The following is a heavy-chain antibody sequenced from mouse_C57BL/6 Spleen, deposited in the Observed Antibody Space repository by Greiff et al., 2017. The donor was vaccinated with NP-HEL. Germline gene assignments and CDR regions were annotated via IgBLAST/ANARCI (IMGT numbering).Heavy chain of an antibody. CDR3: ARSYSSNYGFAY. CDR2: INYDGSST. D-gene: IGHD2-5*01. J-gene: IGHJ3*01. CDR1: GFTFSDYY. Sequence: EVKLMESEGGLVQPGRSMKLSCTASGFTFSDYYMAWVRQVPEKGLEWVANINYDGSSTYYLDSLKSRFIISRDNAKNILYLQMSSLKSEDTATYYCARSYSSNYGFAYWGQGTLVTVSA. V-gene: IGHV5-16*01.